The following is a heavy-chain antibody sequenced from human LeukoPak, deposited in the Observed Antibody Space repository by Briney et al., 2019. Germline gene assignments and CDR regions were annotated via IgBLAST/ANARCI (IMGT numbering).Heavy chain of an antibody. CDR3: ARGGGWRNWFDP. D-gene: IGHD6-19*01. CDR1: GYTFTSYA. V-gene: IGHV1-3*01. J-gene: IGHJ5*02. CDR2: INAGNGNT. Sequence: AGGSLRLSCAASGYTFTSYAMHWVRQAPGQRLEWMGWINAGNGNTKYSQKFQGRVTMTTDTSTSTAYMELRSLRSDDTAVYYCARGGGWRNWFDPWGQGTLVTVSS.